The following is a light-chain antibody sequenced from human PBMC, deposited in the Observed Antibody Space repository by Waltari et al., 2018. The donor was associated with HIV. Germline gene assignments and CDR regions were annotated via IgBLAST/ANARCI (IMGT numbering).Light chain of an antibody. CDR2: LAS. J-gene: IGKJ4*01. CDR1: QSVLASSANQHY. V-gene: IGKV4-1*01. CDR3: QQYFLTPFT. Sequence: IVMSQSPDSLAVSVGERATINSTSSQSVLASSANQHYLAWYQQRPGQSPTLLIYLASSRESGVPDRFSGSGSGTDFALTISSLQAEDVAVYYCQQYFLTPFTFGGGTKVEIK.